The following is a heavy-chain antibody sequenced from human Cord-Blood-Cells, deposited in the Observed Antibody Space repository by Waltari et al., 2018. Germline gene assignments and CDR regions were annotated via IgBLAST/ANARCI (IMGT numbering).Heavy chain of an antibody. D-gene: IGHD1-26*01. J-gene: IGHJ6*02. Sequence: EVQLVESGGGLVQPGRSLRLSCAASGFTFDDYAMHWVRQAPGKGLEWVSGISWNSGSIGYADSVKGRFTISRDNAKNSLYLQMNSLRAEDTALYYCAKVRFGWELLGGMDVWGQGTTVTVSS. CDR2: ISWNSGSI. CDR1: GFTFDDYA. CDR3: AKVRFGWELLGGMDV. V-gene: IGHV3-9*01.